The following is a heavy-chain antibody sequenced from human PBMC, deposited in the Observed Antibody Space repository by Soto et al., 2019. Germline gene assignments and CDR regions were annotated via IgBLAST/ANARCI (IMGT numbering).Heavy chain of an antibody. CDR2: IGTAGDT. V-gene: IGHV3-13*04. D-gene: IGHD3-22*01. CDR1: GFTFSSYD. Sequence: PGGSLRLSCSASGFTFSSYDIHWVRQGPGKGLEWVSAIGTAGDTNYAGSVKGRFTISRENAKNSLYLQMNSLRAEDTAVYYCAKVRSGSGYYLPPFPDYWGQGTLVTSPQ. CDR3: AKVRSGSGYYLPPFPDY. J-gene: IGHJ4*02.